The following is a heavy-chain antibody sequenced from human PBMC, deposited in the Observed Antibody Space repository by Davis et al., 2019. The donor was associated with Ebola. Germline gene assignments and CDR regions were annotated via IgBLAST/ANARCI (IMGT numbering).Heavy chain of an antibody. J-gene: IGHJ4*02. CDR3: TSGVVTADY. Sequence: GGSLRLSCAASGFTFSGSAMHWVRQASGKGLEWVGRIRSKANSYATVYAASVKGRFTISRDDSKNTAYLQMNSLKTEDTAVYYCTSGVVTADYWGQGTLVTVSS. CDR2: IRSKANSYAT. CDR1: GFTFSGSA. D-gene: IGHD3-3*01. V-gene: IGHV3-73*01.